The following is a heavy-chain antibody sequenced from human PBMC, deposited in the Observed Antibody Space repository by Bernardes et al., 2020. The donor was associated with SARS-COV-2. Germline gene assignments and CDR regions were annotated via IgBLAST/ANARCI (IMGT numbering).Heavy chain of an antibody. V-gene: IGHV1-2*02. D-gene: IGHD3-22*01. J-gene: IGHJ6*02. CDR2: INPNSGGT. CDR3: AIPPTNYDRYGMDV. Sequence: VSCKASGYPFTGYYMHWVRQAPGQGLEWMGWINPNSGGTNYAQKFQGRVTMTRDTSISTAYMELSRLRSDDTAVYYCAIPPTNYDRYGMDVWGQGTTVTVS. CDR1: GYPFTGYY.